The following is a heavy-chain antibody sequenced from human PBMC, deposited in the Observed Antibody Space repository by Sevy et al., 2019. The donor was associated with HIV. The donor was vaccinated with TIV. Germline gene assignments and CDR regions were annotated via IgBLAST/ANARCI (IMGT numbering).Heavy chain of an antibody. Sequence: GGSLRLSCAASGFTFRSFSMHWVRQAPGKWLEWVALISYDGSDTYYADSVKGRFTVSRDNFKNTLFLQMNSLTTEDTAVYYCARPRANYVDHYFFYAMDVWGQGTTVTVSS. D-gene: IGHD4-17*01. CDR1: GFTFRSFS. CDR2: ISYDGSDT. CDR3: ARPRANYVDHYFFYAMDV. V-gene: IGHV3-30-3*01. J-gene: IGHJ6*02.